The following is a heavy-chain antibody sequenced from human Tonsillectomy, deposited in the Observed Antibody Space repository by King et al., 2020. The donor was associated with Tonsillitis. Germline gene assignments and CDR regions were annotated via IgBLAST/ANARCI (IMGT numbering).Heavy chain of an antibody. D-gene: IGHD6-13*01. J-gene: IGHJ4*02. CDR1: RFTFNTYW. Sequence: VQLVESGGGLVQPGGSLRLSCAASRFTFNTYWMHWVRQAPGKGLVWVSRINIEGSRTMYSDSVKGRFTISRDNAENTLYLQMNSLRVEDTAVYYCTRDSYSSITYPTYFDSWGQGTLVTVSS. CDR3: TRDSYSSITYPTYFDS. CDR2: INIEGSRT. V-gene: IGHV3-74*03.